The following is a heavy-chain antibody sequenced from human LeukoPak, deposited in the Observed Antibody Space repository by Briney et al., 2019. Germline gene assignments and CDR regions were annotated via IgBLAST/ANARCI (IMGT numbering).Heavy chain of an antibody. CDR3: ARLDYYDSSGYGNYFDY. V-gene: IGHV1-2*02. CDR1: GYTFTGYY. Sequence: GASVKVSCKASGYTFTGYYMHWVRQAPGQGLEWMGWINPNGGGTNYAQKFQGRVTMTRDTSISTAYMELSRLRSDDTAVYYCARLDYYDSSGYGNYFDYWGQGTLVTVSS. D-gene: IGHD3-22*01. J-gene: IGHJ4*02. CDR2: INPNGGGT.